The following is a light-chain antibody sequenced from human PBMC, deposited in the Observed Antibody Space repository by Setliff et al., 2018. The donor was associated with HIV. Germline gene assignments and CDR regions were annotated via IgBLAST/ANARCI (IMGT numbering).Light chain of an antibody. J-gene: IGLJ2*01. V-gene: IGLV2-23*01. CDR3: NIVI. Sequence: QSALAQPASVSGSPGQSITISCTGSSSDVGSYNLVSWYQQHPGKAPKLIIYEGRKRPSGVSNRFSGSKSGNTASLTISGLQAEDGADYAANIVIFGGGTQLTVL. CDR1: SSDVGSYNL. CDR2: EGR.